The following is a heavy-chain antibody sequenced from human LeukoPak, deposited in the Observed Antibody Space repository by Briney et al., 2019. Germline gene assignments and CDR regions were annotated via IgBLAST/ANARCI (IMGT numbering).Heavy chain of an antibody. Sequence: PSETLSLTCAVSGASFSGSYWNWIRQAPGKGLEWIGEINLSGSTNYNPSLKSRATISLDTSKNRFSLKLNSVTAADTAVYYCARQSVAAGHLIQHWGQGTLVTVSS. CDR1: GASFSGSY. CDR2: INLSGST. CDR3: ARQSVAAGHLIQH. V-gene: IGHV4-34*01. D-gene: IGHD6-19*01. J-gene: IGHJ1*01.